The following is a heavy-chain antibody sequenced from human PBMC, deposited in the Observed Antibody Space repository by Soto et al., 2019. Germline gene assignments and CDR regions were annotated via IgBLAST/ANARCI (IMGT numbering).Heavy chain of an antibody. J-gene: IGHJ6*03. CDR2: MNPNSGNT. D-gene: IGHD3-10*01. CDR3: AREYGSGSYYYYYYMDV. CDR1: GYTFTGYY. Sequence: ASVKVSCKASGYTFTGYYMHWVRQATGQGLEWMGWMNPNSGNTGYAQKFQGRVTMTRNTSISTAYMELSSLRSEDTAVYYCAREYGSGSYYYYYYMDVWGKGTTVTVSS. V-gene: IGHV1-8*02.